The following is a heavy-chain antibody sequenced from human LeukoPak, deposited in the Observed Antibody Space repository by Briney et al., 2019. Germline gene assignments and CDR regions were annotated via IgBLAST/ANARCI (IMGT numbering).Heavy chain of an antibody. D-gene: IGHD3-9*01. CDR2: ISWNSGSI. CDR3: ARDPIGYSYIDY. J-gene: IGHJ3*01. V-gene: IGHV3-9*01. CDR1: GFTFDDYA. Sequence: PGRSLRLSCAASGFTFDDYAMHWVRQAPGKGLEWVSGISWNSGSIGYADSVKGRFTISRDNAKNTLYLQMNSLRAEDTALYYCARDPIGYSYIDYWRQGTMVTVSS.